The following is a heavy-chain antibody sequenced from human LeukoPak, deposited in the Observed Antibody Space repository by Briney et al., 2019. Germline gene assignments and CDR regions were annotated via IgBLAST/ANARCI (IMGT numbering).Heavy chain of an antibody. J-gene: IGHJ4*02. CDR1: GFTFSNYG. Sequence: GGSLRLSCAASGFTFSNYGMDWVRQAPGKGLEWMAFIRSDGTIKYYPDSVKGRFTISRDNSKNTLYLQMDSLRAEDTAVYYCAKDDPTAYFDYWGQGTLVTVSS. CDR3: AKDDPTAYFDY. CDR2: IRSDGTIK. V-gene: IGHV3-30*02. D-gene: IGHD4-17*01.